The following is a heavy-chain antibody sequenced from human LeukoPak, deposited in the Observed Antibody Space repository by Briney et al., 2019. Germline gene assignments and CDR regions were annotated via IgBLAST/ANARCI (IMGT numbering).Heavy chain of an antibody. J-gene: IGHJ5*02. CDR1: GFSLASYD. CDR2: ISFSSTYI. V-gene: IGHV3-21*06. D-gene: IGHD2-2*01. CDR3: ARADCPSSTCYLRRTWFDP. Sequence: GGSLRLSCAASGFSLASYDMNWVRQAPGKGLEWVSSISFSSTYIYYRASVKGRFTISRDNAKNSLYLEMNNLRDEDTAVYYCARADCPSSTCYLRRTWFDPWGQGTLVTVSS.